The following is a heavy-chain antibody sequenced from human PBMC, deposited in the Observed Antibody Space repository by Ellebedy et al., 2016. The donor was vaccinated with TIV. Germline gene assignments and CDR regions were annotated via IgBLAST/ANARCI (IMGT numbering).Heavy chain of an antibody. J-gene: IGHJ4*02. D-gene: IGHD1-20*01. CDR2: ISTISS. CDR1: GFTFSTYS. Sequence: PGGSLRLSCAASGFTFSTYSLNWVRQAPGKGLEWVSSISTISSYADSVRGRFTISRDNAQNSLYLQMNSLRAEDTAVYYCARDPYNWNGTFDYWGQGTLVTVSS. V-gene: IGHV3-21*01. CDR3: ARDPYNWNGTFDY.